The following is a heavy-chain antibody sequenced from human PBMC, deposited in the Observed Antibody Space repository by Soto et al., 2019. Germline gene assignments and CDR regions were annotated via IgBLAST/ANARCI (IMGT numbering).Heavy chain of an antibody. CDR3: ARDSYYDFWSGYYAPDYFYY. CDR2: ISSSSSTI. Sequence: PGGSLRLSCAASGFTFSSYSMNWVRQAPGKGLEWVSYISSSSSTIYYADSVKGRFTISRDNAKNSLYLQMNSLRDEDTAVYYCARDSYYDFWSGYYAPDYFYYWGQGALVTVSS. V-gene: IGHV3-48*02. D-gene: IGHD3-3*01. CDR1: GFTFSSYS. J-gene: IGHJ4*02.